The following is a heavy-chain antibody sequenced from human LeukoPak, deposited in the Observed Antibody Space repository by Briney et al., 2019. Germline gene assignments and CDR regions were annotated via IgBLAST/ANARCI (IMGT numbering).Heavy chain of an antibody. CDR1: GYTFTGYY. J-gene: IGHJ4*02. CDR2: INPNSGGT. CDR3: ARVPPYSSGRFDY. D-gene: IGHD6-19*01. Sequence: GESLKISCKASGYTFTGYYMHWVRQAPGQGLEWMGWINPNSGGTNYAQKFQGGVTMARDTSISTAYMELSRLRSDDTAVYYCARVPPYSSGRFDYWGQGTLVTVSS. V-gene: IGHV1-2*02.